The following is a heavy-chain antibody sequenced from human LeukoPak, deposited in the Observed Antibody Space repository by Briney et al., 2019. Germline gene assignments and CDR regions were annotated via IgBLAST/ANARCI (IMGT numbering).Heavy chain of an antibody. Sequence: SQTLSLTCTVSGASISSYYRSWIRQPPGKGQKWSGDIFNSGNTNYNPSLKSRVTISVDTSKNQFSLKLTSVTAADTAVYYCARGAYSYRFDYWGPGTLVTVSS. CDR3: ARGAYSYRFDY. CDR2: IFNSGNT. CDR1: GASISSYY. J-gene: IGHJ4*02. V-gene: IGHV4-59*08. D-gene: IGHD5-18*01.